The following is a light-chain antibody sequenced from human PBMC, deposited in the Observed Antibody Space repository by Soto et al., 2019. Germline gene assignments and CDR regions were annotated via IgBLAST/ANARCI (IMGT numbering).Light chain of an antibody. Sequence: QSVLTQPPSVSGAPGQRVTMSCTGSSSNIGAGYHVHWYQQLPGTAPKLLIYTNRYRPSGVPDRFSGSRSGTSASLAITGLQAEDEADYYCQSYDSSLGYVLGTGTKVTVL. CDR2: TNR. V-gene: IGLV1-40*01. J-gene: IGLJ1*01. CDR1: SSNIGAGYH. CDR3: QSYDSSLGYV.